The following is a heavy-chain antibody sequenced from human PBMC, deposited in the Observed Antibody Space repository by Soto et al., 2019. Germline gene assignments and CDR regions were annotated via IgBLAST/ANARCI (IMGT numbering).Heavy chain of an antibody. V-gene: IGHV1-69*01. J-gene: IGHJ6*04. CDR3: ARSPGITGTRASQYAMDV. D-gene: IGHD1-20*01. Sequence: QVQLVQSGAEVKKPGSSVRVSCKASGDTFNTFAISWVRQAPGQGLEWMGGIIPIFGTPDYAQQFPGRVKISADESTSTGYLELRSLRSEDTAVYYCARSPGITGTRASQYAMDVWGEGTTVTVSS. CDR2: IIPIFGTP. CDR1: GDTFNTFA.